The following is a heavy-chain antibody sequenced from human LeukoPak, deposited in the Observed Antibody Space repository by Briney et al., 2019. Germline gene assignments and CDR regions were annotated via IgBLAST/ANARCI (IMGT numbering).Heavy chain of an antibody. D-gene: IGHD2-2*01. Sequence: SETLSLTCTVSGYSINSGYFWGWVRQPPGKGPEWIGSISHTGDVYYNPSLRSRVTVSVDTSKKQFSLKLNSVTAADTAVYYCARDYCTSTTCPNWFDPWGQGTLVTVSS. J-gene: IGHJ5*02. CDR3: ARDYCTSTTCPNWFDP. V-gene: IGHV4-38-2*02. CDR1: GYSINSGYF. CDR2: ISHTGDV.